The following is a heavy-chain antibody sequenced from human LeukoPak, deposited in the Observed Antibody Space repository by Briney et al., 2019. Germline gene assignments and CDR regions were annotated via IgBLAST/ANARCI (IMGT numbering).Heavy chain of an antibody. CDR1: GFTFNGYS. V-gene: IGHV3-21*01. J-gene: IGHJ4*02. Sequence: GSLRPSCSTSGFTFNGYSMNWIRPAPRKGPEWVSSFGTRSTSIYHAGSVKGRFAISRDNAKNSLYLQMNSLRAEDTAVYYCAREVSEGFDFWGQGTLVTVSS. CDR3: AREVSEGFDF. CDR2: FGTRSTSI. D-gene: IGHD3-22*01.